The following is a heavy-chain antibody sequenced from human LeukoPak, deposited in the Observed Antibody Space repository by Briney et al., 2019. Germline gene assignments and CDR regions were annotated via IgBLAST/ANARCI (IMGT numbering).Heavy chain of an antibody. CDR3: SRGQKDPYGPEFDY. Sequence: PGGSLRLSCTTSGFIFGDYNMNWVRQAPGKGLEWVGYIRAKIHDGTTDFAASVKGRFTNSRVDSKSIAYLQMTSLKSEDTAVYYCSRGQKDPYGPEFDYWGQGTLVTVSS. CDR1: GFIFGDYN. J-gene: IGHJ4*02. D-gene: IGHD3-10*01. V-gene: IGHV3-49*04. CDR2: IRAKIHDGTT.